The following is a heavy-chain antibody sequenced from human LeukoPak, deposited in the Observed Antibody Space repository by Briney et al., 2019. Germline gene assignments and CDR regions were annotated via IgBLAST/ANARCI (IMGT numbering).Heavy chain of an antibody. CDR1: GFTFSNYE. D-gene: IGHD5-18*01. Sequence: GGSLRLSCAASGFTFSNYEFNWVRQAPGKGLEWVSYISSSGRNIYYADSVKGRFTISRGNAKNSLYLQMNSLRAEDTAVYYCARDLVQLWSKDYWGQGTLVTVSS. CDR2: ISSSGRNI. J-gene: IGHJ4*02. CDR3: ARDLVQLWSKDY. V-gene: IGHV3-48*03.